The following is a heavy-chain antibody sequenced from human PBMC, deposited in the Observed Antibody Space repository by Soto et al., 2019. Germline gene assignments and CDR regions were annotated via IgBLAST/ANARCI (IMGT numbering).Heavy chain of an antibody. CDR1: GSTFTSYL. Sequence: QVQLVQSGAEVKKPGASGKVSCKPSGSTFTSYLISWVRQAPGQGLEGMGWISANNTNTNYEQKFQGRVTMTTDTLTSTAYMELRSLRSDDTAVYYCARDTPPTDYWGQGTLVTVSS. CDR3: ARDTPPTDY. CDR2: ISANNTNT. J-gene: IGHJ4*02. V-gene: IGHV1-18*01.